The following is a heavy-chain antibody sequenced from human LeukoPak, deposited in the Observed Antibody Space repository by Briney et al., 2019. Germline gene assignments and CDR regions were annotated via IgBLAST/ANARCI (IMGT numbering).Heavy chain of an antibody. CDR1: GGSISRYY. CDR3: ASPITDNDY. V-gene: IGHV4-59*12. Sequence: SETLSLTCTVSGGSISRYYWSWIRQPPGKGLEWIGSIYYSGSTYYNPSLKSRVTISVDTSKNQFSLKLSSVTAADTAVYYCASPITDNDYWGQGTLVTVSS. D-gene: IGHD3-10*01. J-gene: IGHJ4*02. CDR2: IYYSGST.